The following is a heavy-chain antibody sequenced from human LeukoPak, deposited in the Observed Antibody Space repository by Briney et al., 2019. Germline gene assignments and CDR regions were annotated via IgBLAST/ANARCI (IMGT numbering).Heavy chain of an antibody. CDR2: ISSSSTYI. Sequence: GGSLRLSCAASGFTFSSYSINWVRQAPGKGLEWVSSISSSSTYIYYADSVKGRFTISRDNAKNSLYLQMNSLRDEDTAVYYCARDDNWSYDHAFDIWGQGTMVTVSS. CDR3: ARDDNWSYDHAFDI. J-gene: IGHJ3*02. CDR1: GFTFSSYS. V-gene: IGHV3-21*01. D-gene: IGHD1-7*01.